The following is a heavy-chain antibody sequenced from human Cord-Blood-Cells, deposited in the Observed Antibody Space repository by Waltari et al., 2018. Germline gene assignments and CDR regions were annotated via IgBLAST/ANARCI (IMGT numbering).Heavy chain of an antibody. V-gene: IGHV4-39*02. CDR1: GHSISSSSHY. Sequence: QLQLHESRPGLVKPSETLSLPCPVSGHSISSSSHYWGWIRQPPGKGLEWIGSIYYSGSTYYNPSLKSRVTISVDTSKNQFSLKLSSVTAADTAVYYCARDIVGDPNWFDPWGQGTL. CDR3: ARDIVGDPNWFDP. CDR2: IYYSGST. J-gene: IGHJ5*02. D-gene: IGHD1-26*01.